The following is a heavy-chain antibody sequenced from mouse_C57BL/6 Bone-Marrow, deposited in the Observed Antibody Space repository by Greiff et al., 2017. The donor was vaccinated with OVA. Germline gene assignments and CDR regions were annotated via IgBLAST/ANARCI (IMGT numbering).Heavy chain of an antibody. V-gene: IGHV5-9-1*02. J-gene: IGHJ2*01. Sequence: EVKLVESGEGLVKPGGSLKLSCAASGFTFSSYAMSWVRQTPEKRLEWVAYISSGGDYIYYADTVKGRFTISRDNTRNTLYLQMSSLKSEDTAMYYCTRVTLYYGSDYWGQGTTLTVSS. CDR1: GFTFSSYA. D-gene: IGHD1-1*01. CDR3: TRVTLYYGSDY. CDR2: ISSGGDYI.